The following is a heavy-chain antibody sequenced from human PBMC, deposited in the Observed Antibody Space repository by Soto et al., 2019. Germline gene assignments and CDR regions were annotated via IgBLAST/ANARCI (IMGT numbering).Heavy chain of an antibody. D-gene: IGHD1-20*01. Sequence: PGGSLRLSCAASGFTFSSYAMTWVRQAPGKGLEWVSAISGSGGSTYYADSVKGRFTISRDNSKNTLYLQMNSLRAEDTAVYYCAKPGIAHFYGMDVWGQGTTVTVSS. J-gene: IGHJ6*02. V-gene: IGHV3-23*01. CDR3: AKPGIAHFYGMDV. CDR2: ISGSGGST. CDR1: GFTFSSYA.